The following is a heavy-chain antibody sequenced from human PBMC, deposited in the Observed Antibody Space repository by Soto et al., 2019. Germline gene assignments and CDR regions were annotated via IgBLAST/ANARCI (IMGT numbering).Heavy chain of an antibody. CDR1: GFTFSSNS. V-gene: IGHV3-21*01. CDR3: AGMSGTYHRAFDT. CDR2: IIISSTSI. Sequence: EVQLVESGGGLVKPGGSLRLSCAASGFTFSSNSMNWVRQAPGKGLEWVSSIIISSTSIYYADSVKGRFTISRDNAKNSLYLQMNSLRAEDTAVYYCAGMSGTYHRAFDTWGQGTMVIVSS. J-gene: IGHJ3*02. D-gene: IGHD1-26*01.